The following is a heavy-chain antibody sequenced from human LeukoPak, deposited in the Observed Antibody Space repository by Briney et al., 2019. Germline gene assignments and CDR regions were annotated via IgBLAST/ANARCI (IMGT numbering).Heavy chain of an antibody. CDR2: ISSNGGST. V-gene: IGHV3-64*01. Sequence: GGSLRLSCAASGLTFSYYAMHWVRQAPGKGLEYVSAISSNGGSTYYASSVEGRFTISRDNSKNTLYLQMGSLRAEDMAVYYCARDRGSYCGGDCFNYYFDYWGQGTLVTVSS. D-gene: IGHD2-21*02. CDR1: GLTFSYYA. J-gene: IGHJ4*02. CDR3: ARDRGSYCGGDCFNYYFDY.